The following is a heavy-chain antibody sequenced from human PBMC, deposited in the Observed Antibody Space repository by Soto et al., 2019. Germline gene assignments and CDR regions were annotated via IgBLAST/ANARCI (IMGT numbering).Heavy chain of an antibody. CDR3: ARGPLIAAAGFPRNNWFDR. J-gene: IGHJ5*02. D-gene: IGHD6-13*01. Sequence: QVQLVQSGAEVKKPGASVKVSCKASGYTFTGYYMHWVRQAPGQGLEWMGWINPNSGGTNYAQKFQGGVPRTRDTAISTAYVELCRLRSDDTAVYYCARGPLIAAAGFPRNNWFDRWGHGTLVTVSS. CDR2: INPNSGGT. V-gene: IGHV1-2*02. CDR1: GYTFTGYY.